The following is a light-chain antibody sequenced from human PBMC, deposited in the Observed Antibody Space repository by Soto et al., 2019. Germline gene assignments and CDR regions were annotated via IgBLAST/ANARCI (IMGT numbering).Light chain of an antibody. CDR1: QNISNY. J-gene: IGKJ5*01. CDR2: DAS. V-gene: IGKV3-11*01. Sequence: IVLTQSPATLSLSPGKRATLSCRASQNISNYLIWYQQKPGQAPRLLIYDASNRATGIPARFSGGGSGTDFTLTIDNLEPEDFAIYYCQQRSNWPPITFGQGTRLEIK. CDR3: QQRSNWPPIT.